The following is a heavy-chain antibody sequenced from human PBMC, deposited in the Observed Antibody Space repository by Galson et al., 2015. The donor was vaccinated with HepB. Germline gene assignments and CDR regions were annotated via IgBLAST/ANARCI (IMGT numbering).Heavy chain of an antibody. D-gene: IGHD3-10*01. CDR2: IKQDGSEK. CDR3: ARQNYALGRPPDY. Sequence: SLRLSCAASGFTFSTYWMSWVRQAPGKGLEWVANIKQDGSEKYYVDSVKGLFTISRDNAKNSLYLQMNSLRAEDTAVYYCARQNYALGRPPDYWGQGTQVTVSS. J-gene: IGHJ4*02. CDR1: GFTFSTYW. V-gene: IGHV3-7*01.